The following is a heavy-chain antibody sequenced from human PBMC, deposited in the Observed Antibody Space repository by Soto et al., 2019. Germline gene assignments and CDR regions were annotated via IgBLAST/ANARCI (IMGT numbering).Heavy chain of an antibody. CDR3: AHHPYYGLGSYSFDY. D-gene: IGHD3-10*01. V-gene: IGHV2-5*02. CDR2: IYWDDDK. Sequence: QITLKESGPTLVRPTQTLTLTCTFSGFSLTTSGVGVGWIRQPPGKALEWLAVIYWDDDKRYSSSLKSRLTNTKDTSKNQVVLTMTNMDPVDTATYNCAHHPYYGLGSYSFDYWGQGTLVTVSS. CDR1: GFSLTTSGVG. J-gene: IGHJ4*02.